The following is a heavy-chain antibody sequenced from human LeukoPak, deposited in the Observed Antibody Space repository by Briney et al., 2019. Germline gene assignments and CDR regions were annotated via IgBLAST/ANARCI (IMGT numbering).Heavy chain of an antibody. CDR3: ARGPLRFEATDY. V-gene: IGHV3-21*01. CDR1: GFTFSSYS. CDR2: ISSSSSYI. Sequence: PGGSLRLSCAASGFTFSSYSMNWVRQAPGKGLEWVSSISSSSSYIYYADSVKGRFTISRDNAKNSLYLQMNSLRAEDTAVYYCARGPLRFEATDYWGQGTLVTVSS. J-gene: IGHJ4*02. D-gene: IGHD3-10*01.